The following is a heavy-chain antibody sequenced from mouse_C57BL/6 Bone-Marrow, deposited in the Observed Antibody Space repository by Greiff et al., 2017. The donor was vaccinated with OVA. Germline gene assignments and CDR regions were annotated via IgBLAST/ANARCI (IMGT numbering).Heavy chain of an antibody. V-gene: IGHV1-54*01. CDR2: INPGSGGT. D-gene: IGHD1-1*01. CDR1: GYAFTNYL. Sequence: QVQLQQSGAELVRPGTSVKVSCKASGYAFTNYLIEWVKQRPGQGLEWIGVINPGSGGTNYNEKFKGKATLTADKSSSPAYMQLSSLTSEDSAVYFCARVYIYYYGSRESPAMDYWGQGTSVTVSS. J-gene: IGHJ4*01. CDR3: ARVYIYYYGSRESPAMDY.